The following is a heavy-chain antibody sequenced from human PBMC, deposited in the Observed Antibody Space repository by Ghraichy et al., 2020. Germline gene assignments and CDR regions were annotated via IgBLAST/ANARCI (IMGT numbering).Heavy chain of an antibody. J-gene: IGHJ3*02. D-gene: IGHD1-26*01. CDR1: GGSISSDFYY. CDR3: ARQSDSGTFPFEAFDT. CDR2: IYYSGSA. V-gene: IGHV4-39*01. Sequence: SETLSLTCTVSGGSISSDFYYWGWIRQPPGKGLEWIGSIYYSGSAYYKSSLKSRVTISVDTSKNQFSLKVNSATAADTAVYFCARQSDSGTFPFEAFDTWGPGAVVTVSS.